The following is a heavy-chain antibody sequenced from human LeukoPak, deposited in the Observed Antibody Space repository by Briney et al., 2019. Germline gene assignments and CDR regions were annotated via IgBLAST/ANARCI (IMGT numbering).Heavy chain of an antibody. CDR3: ATGLGLDY. Sequence: ASVTVSFKASGYSLNAYYMHWVRQAPGQGLEWMGWINPSSGGTKYAQKFQGRVTMARDTSISTTYMELSRLTSDDTAVYYCATGLGLDYWGQGTLVTVSS. D-gene: IGHD4-11*01. V-gene: IGHV1-2*02. CDR2: INPSSGGT. CDR1: GYSLNAYY. J-gene: IGHJ4*02.